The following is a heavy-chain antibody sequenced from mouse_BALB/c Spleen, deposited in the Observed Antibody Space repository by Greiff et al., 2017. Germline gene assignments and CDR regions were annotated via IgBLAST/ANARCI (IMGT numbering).Heavy chain of an antibody. CDR1: GYSITSGYY. Sequence: EVKLQESGPGLVKPSQSLSLTCSVTGYSITSGYYWNWIRQFPGNKLEWMGYISYDGSNNYNPSLKNRISITRDTSKNQFFLKLNSVTTEDTATYYCARDALGRVYFDVWGAGTTVTVSS. CDR2: ISYDGSN. J-gene: IGHJ1*01. CDR3: ARDALGRVYFDV. V-gene: IGHV3-6*02. D-gene: IGHD4-1*01.